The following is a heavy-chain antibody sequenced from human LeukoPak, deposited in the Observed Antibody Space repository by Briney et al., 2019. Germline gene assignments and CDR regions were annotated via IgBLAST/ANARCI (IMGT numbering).Heavy chain of an antibody. D-gene: IGHD4-23*01. CDR3: ASMAYGGNSGGSY. V-gene: IGHV1-46*01. Sequence: ASVKVSCKASGYTFPSYFMHWVRQAPGQGLEWMGIINPTGGSTTYAQKFQGRVTMTRDTSTSTVYMELSSLISEDTAVYYCASMAYGGNSGGSYWGQGTLVTVSS. CDR2: INPTGGST. CDR1: GYTFPSYF. J-gene: IGHJ4*02.